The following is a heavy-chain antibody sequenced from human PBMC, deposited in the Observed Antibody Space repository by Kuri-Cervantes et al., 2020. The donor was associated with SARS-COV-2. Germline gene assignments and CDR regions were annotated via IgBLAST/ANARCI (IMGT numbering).Heavy chain of an antibody. Sequence: GSLRLSCAVSGGSISSSNWWSWVRQPPGKGLEWIGEIYHGGSTNYNPSLKSRVTISVDKSKNQFSLKLSSVTAADTAVYYCARKVGGGDLYYYGMDVWGQGTTVTVSS. J-gene: IGHJ6*02. CDR3: ARKVGGGDLYYYGMDV. CDR2: IYHGGST. CDR1: GGSISSSNW. V-gene: IGHV4-4*02. D-gene: IGHD4-17*01.